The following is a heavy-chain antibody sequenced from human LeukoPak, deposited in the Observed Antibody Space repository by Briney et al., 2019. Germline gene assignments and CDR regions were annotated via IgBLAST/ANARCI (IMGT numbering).Heavy chain of an antibody. CDR2: IKQDGSEK. Sequence: GGPLRLSCAASGFTFSSYWMSWVRQAPGKGLEGVANIKQDGSEKYYVDSVKGRFTISRDNAKNSLYLQMNSLRAEDTAVYYCARSDIVVVLAALHFDYWGQGTLVTVSS. D-gene: IGHD2-15*01. V-gene: IGHV3-7*01. CDR1: GFTFSSYW. J-gene: IGHJ4*02. CDR3: ARSDIVVVLAALHFDY.